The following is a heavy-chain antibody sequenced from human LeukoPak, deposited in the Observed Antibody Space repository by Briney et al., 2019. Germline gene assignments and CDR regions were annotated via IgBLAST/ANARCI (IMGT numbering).Heavy chain of an antibody. V-gene: IGHV3-49*03. J-gene: IGHJ4*02. D-gene: IGHD4-17*01. Sequence: GRSLRLSCTASGFSFGDDAWSWFRQAPGRGLEFVSFIRKKGYGETTDYAASVRGRFTISRDDAKSTAYLQMNSLEIEDTALYYCSRELHDYGDSNYYFDQWGRGTQVTVSS. CDR2: IRKKGYGETT. CDR1: GFSFGDDA. CDR3: SRELHDYGDSNYYFDQ.